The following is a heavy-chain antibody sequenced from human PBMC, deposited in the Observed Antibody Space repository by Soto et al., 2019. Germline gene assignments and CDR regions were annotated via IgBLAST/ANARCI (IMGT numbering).Heavy chain of an antibody. CDR1: GGAFNNYI. D-gene: IGHD1-26*01. V-gene: IGHV1-69*01. CDR3: ARGRDQPPVGLYFDS. J-gene: IGHJ4*02. Sequence: QVQLVQSGAEVKKPGSSVKVSCKASGGAFNNYIFDWVRQAPGQGLEWMGRIIPMFGTPKYAQTFQDRVTISADVSTGTAYMELTSLRFDDTAVYFCARGRDQPPVGLYFDSWGEGTRVTVSS. CDR2: IIPMFGTP.